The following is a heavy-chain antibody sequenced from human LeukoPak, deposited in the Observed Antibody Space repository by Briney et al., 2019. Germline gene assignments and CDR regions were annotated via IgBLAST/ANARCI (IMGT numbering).Heavy chain of an antibody. J-gene: IGHJ3*02. CDR3: ARDLSLYDSIPDAFDI. V-gene: IGHV3-21*01. D-gene: IGHD3-22*01. CDR1: GFTFRIYS. CDR2: ISSSSSYI. Sequence: PGGPLSPSCAASGFTFRIYSMNWVRKAPGKGLEWVSSISSSSSYIYYAASVKGRFTISRDNAKNSLYLQMNSLRADDTAVYFCARDLSLYDSIPDAFDIWGQGTMVTVSS.